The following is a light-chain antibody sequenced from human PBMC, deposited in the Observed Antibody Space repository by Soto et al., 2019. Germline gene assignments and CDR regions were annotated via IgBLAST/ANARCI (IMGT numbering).Light chain of an antibody. CDR3: QQYNNWPRT. J-gene: IGKJ2*01. CDR2: DAS. Sequence: EIVMTQSPVTLSVSPGERATLSCRASQSVRSDLAWYQHKPGQAPRLLIYDASTRAIGFPARFRGSGSGTEFTLTISSLQSEDFAVYYCQQYNNWPRTFGQGTKLEIK. V-gene: IGKV3-15*01. CDR1: QSVRSD.